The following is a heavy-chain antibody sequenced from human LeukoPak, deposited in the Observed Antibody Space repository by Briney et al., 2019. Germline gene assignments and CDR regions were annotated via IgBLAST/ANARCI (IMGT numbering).Heavy chain of an antibody. D-gene: IGHD3-3*01. CDR2: INSSSYI. V-gene: IGHV3-21*01. CDR1: GFTFSSYS. Sequence: GGSLRLSCAASGFTFSSYSMNWVRQAPGKGLEWVSSINSSSYIYYADSVKGRFTISRDNAKNSLYLQMNSLRAEDTAVYYCAREEEDQLQFLACYYYYGMDVWGQGTTVTVSS. CDR3: AREEEDQLQFLACYYYYGMDV. J-gene: IGHJ6*02.